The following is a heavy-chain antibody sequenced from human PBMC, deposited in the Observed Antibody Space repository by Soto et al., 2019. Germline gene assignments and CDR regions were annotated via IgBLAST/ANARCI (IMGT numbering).Heavy chain of an antibody. CDR2: TRNKANSYTT. Sequence: SGGSLRLSCAASGCTFSDHYMDWVRQAPGKGLEWVGRTRNKANSYTTEYAASVKGRFTISRDDSKNSLYLQMNSLKTEDTAVYYCARDIDYSFDYWGQGTLVTVSS. V-gene: IGHV3-72*01. D-gene: IGHD4-4*01. J-gene: IGHJ4*02. CDR3: ARDIDYSFDY. CDR1: GCTFSDHY.